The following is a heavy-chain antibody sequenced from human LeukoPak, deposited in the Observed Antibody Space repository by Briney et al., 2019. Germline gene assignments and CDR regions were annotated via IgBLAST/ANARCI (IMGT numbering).Heavy chain of an antibody. J-gene: IGHJ3*02. CDR3: ASSVVLDAFDI. CDR1: GGSISSYY. D-gene: IGHD2-2*01. CDR2: IYYSGST. V-gene: IGHV4-59*01. Sequence: SETLSLTCAVSGGSISSYYWSWIRQPPGKGLEWIGYIYYSGSTNYNPSLKSRVTISVDTSKNQFSLKLSSVTAADTAVYYCASSVVLDAFDIWGQGTMVTVSS.